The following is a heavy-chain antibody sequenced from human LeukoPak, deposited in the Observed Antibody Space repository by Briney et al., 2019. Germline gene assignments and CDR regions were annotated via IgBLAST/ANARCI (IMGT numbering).Heavy chain of an antibody. J-gene: IGHJ4*02. CDR1: GFSFSSHW. D-gene: IGHD2-8*02. V-gene: IGHV3-7*03. CDR3: ATYRQVLLPFES. Sequence: GGSLRLSCAASGFSFSSHWMSWVRQAPGKGLEWVANINQDGREKQYVDSVKGRFTISRDNAKNSLYLQMNSLRAEDTAIYYCATYRQVLLPFESWGQGTLVTVSS. CDR2: INQDGREK.